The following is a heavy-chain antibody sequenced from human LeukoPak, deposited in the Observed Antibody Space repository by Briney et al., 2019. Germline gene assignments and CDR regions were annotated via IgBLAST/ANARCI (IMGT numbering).Heavy chain of an antibody. CDR1: GGSISSSAYH. D-gene: IGHD6-19*01. Sequence: SETLSLTCTVSGGSISSSAYHWGWIRQPPGKGLEWIGTINYGGNTYYNLSLKSRVIIFLDTSKNQFSLKLSSVTAADTAVYYCARIIAVAGNDYWGQGTLVTVSS. CDR2: INYGGNT. V-gene: IGHV4-39*01. CDR3: ARIIAVAGNDY. J-gene: IGHJ4*02.